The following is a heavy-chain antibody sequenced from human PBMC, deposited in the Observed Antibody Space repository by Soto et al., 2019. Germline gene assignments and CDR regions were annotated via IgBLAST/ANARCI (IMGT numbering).Heavy chain of an antibody. Sequence: ASVKVSCKAAAYTFTSYDINWVRQATGQDFEWMGWMNPNNGNTGYAQKFQGRVTMTRNTSISTAYTELSSLRSEDTAVYYCASPARNYDFWSGYSFDIWGQGTMVTVSS. CDR1: AYTFTSYD. D-gene: IGHD3-3*01. CDR2: MNPNNGNT. J-gene: IGHJ3*02. CDR3: ASPARNYDFWSGYSFDI. V-gene: IGHV1-8*01.